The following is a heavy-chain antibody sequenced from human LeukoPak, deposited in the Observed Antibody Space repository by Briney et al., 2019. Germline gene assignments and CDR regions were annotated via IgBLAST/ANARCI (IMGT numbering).Heavy chain of an antibody. CDR1: GGTFSSYA. J-gene: IGHJ6*03. CDR2: IIPIFGTA. Sequence: SVKVSCKASGGTFSSYAISWVRQAPGQGLEWMGGIIPIFGTANYAQKFQGRVTITADESTSTAYMELSSLRSDDTAVYYCARENYYGSGSSMGTYYYYMDVWGKGTTVTISS. D-gene: IGHD3-10*01. CDR3: ARENYYGSGSSMGTYYYYMDV. V-gene: IGHV1-69*13.